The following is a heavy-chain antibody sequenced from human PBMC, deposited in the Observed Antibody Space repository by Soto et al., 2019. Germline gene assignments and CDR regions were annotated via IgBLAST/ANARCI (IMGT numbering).Heavy chain of an antibody. V-gene: IGHV3-74*01. Sequence: EVQLVESGGGLVQPGGSLRLSCAASGFTFSSYWMHWVRQAPGKGLVWVSRINSDGSSTSYADSVKGRFTISRDNAKNTLYLPMNSLRAEDTGVYYCARGRPFLENYYGMDVWGQGTTVTVSS. D-gene: IGHD3-3*02. J-gene: IGHJ6*02. CDR1: GFTFSSYW. CDR3: ARGRPFLENYYGMDV. CDR2: INSDGSST.